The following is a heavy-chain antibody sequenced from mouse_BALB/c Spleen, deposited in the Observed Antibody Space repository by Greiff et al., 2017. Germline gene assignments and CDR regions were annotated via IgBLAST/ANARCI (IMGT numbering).Heavy chain of an antibody. CDR3: AREVNYYGSSPWFAY. V-gene: IGHV2-9*02. CDR1: GFSLTSYG. Sequence: VKLMESGPGLVAPSQSLSITCTVSGFSLTSYGVHWVRQPPGKGLEWLGVIWAGGSTNYNSALMSRLSISKDNSKSQVFLKMNSLQTDDTAMYYCAREVNYYGSSPWFAYWGQGTLVTVSA. D-gene: IGHD1-1*01. J-gene: IGHJ3*01. CDR2: IWAGGST.